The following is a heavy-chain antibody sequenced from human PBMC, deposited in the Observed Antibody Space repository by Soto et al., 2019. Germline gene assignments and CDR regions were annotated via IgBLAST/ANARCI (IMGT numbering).Heavy chain of an antibody. CDR2: IIPILGIA. CDR3: ARDREHIVVVTAGYYYYGMDV. V-gene: IGHV1-69*04. J-gene: IGHJ6*02. Sequence: SVKVSCKASGGTFSSYTISWVRQAPGQGLEWMGRIIPILGIANYAQKYKGRVTITADKSTSTANKKLSSLRFEDTAVYYCARDREHIVVVTAGYYYYGMDVWG. CDR1: GGTFSSYT. D-gene: IGHD2-21*02.